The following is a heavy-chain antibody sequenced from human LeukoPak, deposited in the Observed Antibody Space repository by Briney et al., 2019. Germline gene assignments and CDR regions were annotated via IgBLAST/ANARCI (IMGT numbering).Heavy chain of an antibody. CDR2: IRYDGSNK. V-gene: IGHV3-30*02. J-gene: IGHJ4*02. D-gene: IGHD3-10*01. CDR3: ARDLTEGSGSYAFDY. Sequence: GGSLRLSCAASGFTFSSYGMHWVRQAPGKGLEWVAFIRYDGSNKYYADSVKGRFTISRDNSKNTLYLQMNSLRAEDTAVYYCARDLTEGSGSYAFDYWGQGTLVTVSS. CDR1: GFTFSSYG.